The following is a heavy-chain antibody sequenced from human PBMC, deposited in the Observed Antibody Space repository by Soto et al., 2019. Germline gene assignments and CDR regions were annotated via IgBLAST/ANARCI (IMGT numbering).Heavy chain of an antibody. CDR2: ISSTTNYR. Sequence: GGSLRLSCAASGFTFTRYSMNWVRQAPGKGLEWVSSISSTTNYRYYGDSMKGRFTISRDNAKNSLYLEMNSLRAEETAVYYCARESEDLTSNLDYWGQGTLVTVSS. CDR1: GFTFTRYS. CDR3: ARESEDLTSNLDY. J-gene: IGHJ4*02. V-gene: IGHV3-21*06.